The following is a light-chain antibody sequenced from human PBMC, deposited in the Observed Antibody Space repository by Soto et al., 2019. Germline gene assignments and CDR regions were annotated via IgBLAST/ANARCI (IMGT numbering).Light chain of an antibody. J-gene: IGKJ1*01. CDR1: QSVDSR. V-gene: IGKV3-15*01. CDR3: QQFSDSPPERT. Sequence: ETVMTQSPAVLSASPGERATLSCRASQSVDSRLAWYQQKPGQAPRLLIYGASTTATGIPARFSGSGSGTEFPLTISSLQSEDSAIYYCQQFSDSPPERTFGQGTKVEVK. CDR2: GAS.